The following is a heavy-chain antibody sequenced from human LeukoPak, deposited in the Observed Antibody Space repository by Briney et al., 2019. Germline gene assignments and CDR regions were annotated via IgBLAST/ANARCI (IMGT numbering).Heavy chain of an antibody. J-gene: IGHJ4*02. CDR2: TKQDGSEK. Sequence: HPVGPLRLSCAASGFTFSSYWMSWVRQAPGKGQERVANTKQDGSEKYYVDSVKGRFTISRDNAKNSLYLQMNSLRAEDTAVYYCARDLYSSSSYFDYWGQGTLVTVSS. V-gene: IGHV3-7*01. CDR1: GFTFSSYW. D-gene: IGHD6-13*01. CDR3: ARDLYSSSSYFDY.